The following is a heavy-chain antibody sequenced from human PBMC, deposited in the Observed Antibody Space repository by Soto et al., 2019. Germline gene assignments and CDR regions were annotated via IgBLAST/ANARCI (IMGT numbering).Heavy chain of an antibody. V-gene: IGHV1-8*01. CDR3: ARADAWTGYNDYYYMDV. CDR1: GYTFTSYY. D-gene: IGHD3-9*01. CDR2: MNPNSGNT. J-gene: IGHJ6*03. Sequence: ASVKVSCNTSGYTFTSYYINWVRQATGQGLEWMGWMNPNSGNTGYAQKFQGRVTMTRNTSISTAYMELSSLRSEDTAVYYCARADAWTGYNDYYYMDVWGKGTTVTVSS.